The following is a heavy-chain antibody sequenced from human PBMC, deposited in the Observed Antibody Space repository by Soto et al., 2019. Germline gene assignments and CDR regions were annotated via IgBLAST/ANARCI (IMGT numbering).Heavy chain of an antibody. D-gene: IGHD3-10*01. CDR3: ARHETAYYNFYGLDV. CDR2: IYPGDSDT. Sequence: PGESLKISCRGSGYSFTTYWIGWVRQMPGKGLEWVGVIYPGDSDTRYSPSFQGQVTISADRSISTAYLQWSSLKASDSAIYYCARHETAYYNFYGLDVWGQGTTVTAP. J-gene: IGHJ6*02. V-gene: IGHV5-51*01. CDR1: GYSFTTYW.